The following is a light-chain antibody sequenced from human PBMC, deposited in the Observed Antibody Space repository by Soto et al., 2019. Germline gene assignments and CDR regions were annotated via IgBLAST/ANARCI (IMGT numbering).Light chain of an antibody. CDR1: SSDIGAGYH. J-gene: IGLJ3*02. CDR2: GNN. CDR3: QSYDSSLSGSV. V-gene: IGLV1-40*01. Sequence: QSVLTQPPSVSGAPRQRVTISCTGSSSDIGAGYHVHWYQQLPGTAPKLLIYGNNNRPSGVPDRFSGSKSGTSASLAITGLQAEDEADYYCQSYDSSLSGSVFGGGTKLTVL.